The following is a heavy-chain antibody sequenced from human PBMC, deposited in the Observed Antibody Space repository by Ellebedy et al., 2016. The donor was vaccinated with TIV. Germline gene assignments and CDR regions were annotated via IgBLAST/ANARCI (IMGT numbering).Heavy chain of an antibody. Sequence: GESLKISXAASGFTFSTYSMNWVRQAPGKGLEWISYISSTSDYIYYADSVKGRFTFSRDNAKNSLYLQMNSLRVEDTAVYYCARDSTSSVGYYYYYMDVWGKGTTVTVSS. D-gene: IGHD6-6*01. CDR3: ARDSTSSVGYYYYYMDV. J-gene: IGHJ6*03. V-gene: IGHV3-21*01. CDR1: GFTFSTYS. CDR2: ISSTSDYI.